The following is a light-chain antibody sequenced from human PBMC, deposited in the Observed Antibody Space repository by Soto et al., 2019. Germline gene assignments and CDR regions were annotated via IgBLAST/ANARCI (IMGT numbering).Light chain of an antibody. CDR2: EVS. V-gene: IGLV2-8*01. Sequence: QSVLTQPPPASGSPGQSVTISCTGTSSDVGGYNYVSWYQQHPGKAPKLMIYEVSKGPTGVPDRFSGSKSGNTASLTVSGLQAEDEADYYCSSYAGSNNFVVFGGGTKVTVL. CDR1: SSDVGGYNY. CDR3: SSYAGSNNFVV. J-gene: IGLJ2*01.